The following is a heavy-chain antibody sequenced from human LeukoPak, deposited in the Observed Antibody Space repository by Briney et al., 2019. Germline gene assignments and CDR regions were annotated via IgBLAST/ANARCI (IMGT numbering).Heavy chain of an antibody. Sequence: GGSLRLSCAASGFTFSNYWMSWVRQAPGKGLEWLANINQDGSEIYYVDSVKGRLTISRDNAKNTLFLQMNSLRAEDTAVYYCPRALYDFWSGYYIANYMDVWGKGTPVTVSS. CDR1: GFTFSNYW. CDR2: INQDGSEI. V-gene: IGHV3-7*01. J-gene: IGHJ6*03. D-gene: IGHD3-3*01. CDR3: PRALYDFWSGYYIANYMDV.